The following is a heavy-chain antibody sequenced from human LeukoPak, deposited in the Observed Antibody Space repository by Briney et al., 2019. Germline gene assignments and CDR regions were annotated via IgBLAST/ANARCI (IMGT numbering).Heavy chain of an antibody. D-gene: IGHD3-3*01. CDR2: INTNTGNP. J-gene: IGHJ4*02. CDR1: GYTFTSYA. Sequence: GASVKVSCKASGYTFTSYAMNWVRQAPGQGLEWMGWINTNTGNPTYAQGFAGRFVFSLDTSVSTAYLQISSLKAEDTAVYYCAGDPYYDFWSGYSSYYFDYWGQGTLVTVSS. V-gene: IGHV7-4-1*02. CDR3: AGDPYYDFWSGYSSYYFDY.